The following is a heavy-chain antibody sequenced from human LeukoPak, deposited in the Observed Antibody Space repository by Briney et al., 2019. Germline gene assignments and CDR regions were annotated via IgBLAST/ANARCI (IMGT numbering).Heavy chain of an antibody. D-gene: IGHD4-17*01. J-gene: IGHJ5*02. CDR1: GFTFSSYW. CDR3: ARGSWRFDYGDSGFDP. Sequence: GGSLRLSCAASGFTFSSYWMSWVRQAPGKGLEWVANIKQDGSEKYYVDSVKGRFTISRDNSKNTLYLQMNSLRAEDTAVYYCARGSWRFDYGDSGFDPWGQGTLVTVSS. V-gene: IGHV3-7*01. CDR2: IKQDGSEK.